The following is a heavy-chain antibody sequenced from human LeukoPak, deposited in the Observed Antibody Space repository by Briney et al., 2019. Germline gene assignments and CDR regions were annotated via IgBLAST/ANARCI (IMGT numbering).Heavy chain of an antibody. D-gene: IGHD1/OR15-1a*01. V-gene: IGHV3-23*01. CDR2: ISGSGEST. CDR3: AKGNWYKLEVFDY. CDR1: GFTFSSYV. Sequence: PGGSLRLPCAASGFTFSSYVMNWVRQAPGKGLEWVSTISGSGESTYYADSVRGRFTFSRDNSKNTVHLQMNSLRVEDTAVYYCAKGNWYKLEVFDYWGQGTLVTVSS. J-gene: IGHJ4*02.